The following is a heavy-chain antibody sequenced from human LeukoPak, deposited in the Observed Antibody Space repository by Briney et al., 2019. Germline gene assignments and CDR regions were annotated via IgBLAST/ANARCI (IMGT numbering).Heavy chain of an antibody. CDR3: ARGMVGATSWFDP. V-gene: IGHV4-59*01. J-gene: IGHJ5*02. CDR1: GGSTSSYY. Sequence: SETLSLTCTVFGGSTSSYYWSWIRQPPGKGLEWIGYIYYSGSTKYNPSLNSRVTISVDTSKNQFSLRLTSVTAADTAVYYCARGMVGATSWFDPWGQGTLVTVSS. D-gene: IGHD1-26*01. CDR2: IYYSGST.